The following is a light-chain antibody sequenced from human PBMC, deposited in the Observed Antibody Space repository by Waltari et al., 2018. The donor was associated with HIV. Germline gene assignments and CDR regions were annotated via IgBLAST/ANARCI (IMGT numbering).Light chain of an antibody. J-gene: IGLJ2*01. CDR2: DVN. CDR3: SSFAGSRTHVV. Sequence: QSALTQPASVSGSPGQSITISCTGTSSDVGGYNYVSWYQQHPGKAPKLMIYDVNKRPSGVPDRFSGSKSGNTASLTVSGLQAEDEADYYCSSFAGSRTHVVLGGGTKLTVL. V-gene: IGLV2-8*01. CDR1: SSDVGGYNY.